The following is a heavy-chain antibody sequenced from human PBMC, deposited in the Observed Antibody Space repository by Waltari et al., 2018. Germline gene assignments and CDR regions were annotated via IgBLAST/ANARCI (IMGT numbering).Heavy chain of an antibody. CDR1: GFTFSSYA. D-gene: IGHD6-13*01. J-gene: IGHJ3*02. V-gene: IGHV3-64*01. Sequence: EVQLVESGGGLVQPGGSLRLSCAASGFTFSSYAMHWVRQAPGKGLEYVSAISSNGGSTYYANSVKGRFTIYRDNSKNTLYLQMGSLRAEDMAVYYCARDQSSSWYTNAFDIWGQGTMVTVSS. CDR3: ARDQSSSWYTNAFDI. CDR2: ISSNGGST.